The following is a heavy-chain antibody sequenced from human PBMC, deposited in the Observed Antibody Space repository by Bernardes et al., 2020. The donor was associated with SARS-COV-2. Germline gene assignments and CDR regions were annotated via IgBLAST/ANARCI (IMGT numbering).Heavy chain of an antibody. D-gene: IGHD3-10*01. Sequence: GGSLRLSCAASGLTFSNAWMSWVRQAPGKGLEWVGRIKSKTDGGTVDYAAPVKGRFTISRDDSKNTLYLQMNSLKTEDTAVYYCTSYPSLVRGVYDYWGQGTLVTVSS. CDR1: GLTFSNAW. V-gene: IGHV3-15*01. J-gene: IGHJ4*02. CDR3: TSYPSLVRGVYDY. CDR2: IKSKTDGGTV.